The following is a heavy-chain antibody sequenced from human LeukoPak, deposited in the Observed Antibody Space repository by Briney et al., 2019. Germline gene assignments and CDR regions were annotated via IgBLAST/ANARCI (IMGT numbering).Heavy chain of an antibody. J-gene: IGHJ4*02. CDR2: ISYHGTSK. CDR3: ARAGPNDHRFDF. V-gene: IGHV3-30-3*01. Sequence: GGPLRLSCAASQFMLSDFAMHWVRQAPGKGLEWVAVISYHGTSKYYADSVKGRFTISRDISRNTLYLQMDSLRAEDTAVYYCARAGPNDHRFDFWGQGTLVTVSS. D-gene: IGHD1-1*01. CDR1: QFMLSDFA.